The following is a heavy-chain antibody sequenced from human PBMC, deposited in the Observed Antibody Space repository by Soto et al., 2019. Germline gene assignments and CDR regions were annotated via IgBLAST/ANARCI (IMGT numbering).Heavy chain of an antibody. CDR3: ARRLRLYYDFWSGQTPPYYGMDV. CDR1: GGSFSGYY. Sequence: SETLSLTCAVYGGSFSGYYWSWIRQPPGKGLEWIGEINHSGSTNYNPSLKSRVTISVDTSKNKFSLKLSSVTAADTAVYYWARRLRLYYDFWSGQTPPYYGMDVWGQGTTVTVSS. V-gene: IGHV4-34*01. CDR2: INHSGST. D-gene: IGHD3-3*01. J-gene: IGHJ6*02.